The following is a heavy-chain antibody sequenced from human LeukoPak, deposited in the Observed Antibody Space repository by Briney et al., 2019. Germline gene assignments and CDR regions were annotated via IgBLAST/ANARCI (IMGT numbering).Heavy chain of an antibody. CDR3: ARHRIQPPVLMDV. D-gene: IGHD5-18*01. J-gene: IGHJ6*02. Sequence: SETLSLTCTVSGGSISSHYWGWIRQSPGKGLEWIAIMYYTGSTYYNPSLKSRVTISVDTSKNQFSLKLTSVTAADTAVYYCARHRIQPPVLMDVWGQGTTVTVSS. CDR2: MYYTGST. CDR1: GGSISSHY. V-gene: IGHV4-39*01.